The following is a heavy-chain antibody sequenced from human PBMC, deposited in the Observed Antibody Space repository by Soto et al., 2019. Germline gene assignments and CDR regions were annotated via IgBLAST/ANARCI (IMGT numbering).Heavy chain of an antibody. CDR1: GFTFDDYA. J-gene: IGHJ4*02. CDR2: ISWNSGSI. V-gene: IGHV3-9*01. D-gene: IGHD5-12*01. Sequence: EVQLVESGGGLVQPGRSLRLSCAASGFTFDDYAMHWVRQAPGKGLEWVSGISWNSGSIGYADSVKGRFTISRDNAKNSLYLQMNSLRAEDTALYYCAKERGYSGYASFDYWGQGTLVTVSS. CDR3: AKERGYSGYASFDY.